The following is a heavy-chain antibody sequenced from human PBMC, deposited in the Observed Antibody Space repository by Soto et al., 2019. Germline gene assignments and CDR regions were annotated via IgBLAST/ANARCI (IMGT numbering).Heavy chain of an antibody. Sequence: ETLSLTCTVSGGSISSYYWSWIRQPPGKGLEWIGYIYYSGSTNYNPSLKSRVTISVDTSKNQFSLKLSSVTAADTAVYYCARDPRFGELSGYDYYYYGMDVWGQGTTVTVSS. CDR1: GGSISSYY. CDR2: IYYSGST. V-gene: IGHV4-59*01. CDR3: ARDPRFGELSGYDYYYYGMDV. D-gene: IGHD3-10*01. J-gene: IGHJ6*02.